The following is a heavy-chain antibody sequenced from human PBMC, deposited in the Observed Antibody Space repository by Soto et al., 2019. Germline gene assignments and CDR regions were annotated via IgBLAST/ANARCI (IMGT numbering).Heavy chain of an antibody. V-gene: IGHV3-21*01. Sequence: GGSLRLSCEASGFTFSSYSMNWVRQAPGKGLEWVSSISSSSSYIYYADSVKGRFTISRDNAKNSLYLQMNSLRAEDTAVYYCAIDLRGSNGWSCPEYFIAYYNGIDVWGQGTTVTVSS. CDR3: AIDLRGSNGWSCPEYFIAYYNGIDV. CDR2: ISSSSSYI. J-gene: IGHJ6*02. CDR1: GFTFSSYS. D-gene: IGHD6-19*01.